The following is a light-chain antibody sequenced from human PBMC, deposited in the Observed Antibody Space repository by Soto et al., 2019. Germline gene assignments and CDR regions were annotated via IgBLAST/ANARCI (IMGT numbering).Light chain of an antibody. CDR3: NSYTSSSTYV. CDR2: DVT. CDR1: SSDVGGYNY. J-gene: IGLJ1*01. Sequence: QSALTQPAAVSGSPGQSITISCTGTSSDVGGYNYASWYQQHPSKAPKLMIYDVTNRPSRVSYRFSGSKSGNTASLTISGLQAEDESDYYCNSYTSSSTYVFGTGTKLTVL. V-gene: IGLV2-14*03.